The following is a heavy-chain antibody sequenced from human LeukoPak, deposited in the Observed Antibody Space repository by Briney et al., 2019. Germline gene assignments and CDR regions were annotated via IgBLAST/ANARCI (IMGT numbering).Heavy chain of an antibody. Sequence: ASVKVSCKASGYTFTSYGISWVRQAPGQGLEWMGWISAYNGNTNYAQKLQGRVTMTTDTSTSTAYMELRSLRSDDTAVYYCARVLEPTYGYYYYYMDVWGKGTTVTVSS. CDR1: GYTFTSYG. CDR2: ISAYNGNT. D-gene: IGHD1-1*01. J-gene: IGHJ6*03. V-gene: IGHV1-18*01. CDR3: ARVLEPTYGYYYYYMDV.